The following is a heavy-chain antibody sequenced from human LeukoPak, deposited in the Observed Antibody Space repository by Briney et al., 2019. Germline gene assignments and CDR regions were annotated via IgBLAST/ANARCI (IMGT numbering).Heavy chain of an antibody. D-gene: IGHD3-10*01. J-gene: IGHJ4*02. CDR3: ATNAVLWFGELTHPFDG. CDR1: GYTLTELS. V-gene: IGHV1-24*01. Sequence: ASVKVSCRVSGYTLTELSMHWVRQAPGKGLEWMGGFDPEDGETIYAQKFQGRVTMTENTSTDTAYMELSSLRSEDTAVYDCATNAVLWFGELTHPFDGWGQGSLVTVSS. CDR2: FDPEDGET.